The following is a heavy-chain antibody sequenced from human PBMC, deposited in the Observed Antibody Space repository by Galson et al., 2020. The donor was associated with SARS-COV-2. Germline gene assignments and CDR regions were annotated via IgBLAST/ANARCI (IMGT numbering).Heavy chain of an antibody. D-gene: IGHD3-10*01. J-gene: IGHJ4*02. V-gene: IGHV3-30*18. CDR3: AKSLWFGEILSPFDY. Sequence: GGSLRLSCAASGFTFSNFAIHWVRQAPGKGLEWVAVISDDGTNTYYRDSVKGRFSISRDNSKNTLYLQMNSLRVEDTAVYHCAKSLWFGEILSPFDYWGQGAQATVSS. CDR1: GFTFSNFA. CDR2: ISDDGTNT.